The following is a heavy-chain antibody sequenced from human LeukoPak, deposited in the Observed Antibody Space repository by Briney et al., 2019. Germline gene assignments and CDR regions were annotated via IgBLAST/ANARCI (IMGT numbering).Heavy chain of an antibody. CDR1: GDSFTSTDDF. CDR3: ARSSYSSGRYGGLDV. CDR2: INYSGKT. V-gene: IGHV4-39*01. Sequence: SETLSLTCTVSGDSFTSTDDFWGWIRQPPGKGLEWIGSINYSGKTYYNPSLKSRVIISVDTSKNQVSLRLSSVTAADTAVYYCARSSYSSGRYGGLDVWGQGTTVTVPS. D-gene: IGHD3-22*01. J-gene: IGHJ6*02.